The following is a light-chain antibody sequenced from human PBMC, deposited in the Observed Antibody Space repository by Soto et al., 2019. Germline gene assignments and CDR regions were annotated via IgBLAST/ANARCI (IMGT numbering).Light chain of an antibody. Sequence: IVMTQSPEPLSVSPGARATLSCRAGQSVSSGLAWYQQRPGQAPRLLIYAASTRATGIPARFSGSGSGTEFTLIIDSLQSEDFAVYYCQQYNNLLRTFGQGTKVDIK. CDR2: AAS. CDR1: QSVSSG. CDR3: QQYNNLLRT. J-gene: IGKJ1*01. V-gene: IGKV3-15*01.